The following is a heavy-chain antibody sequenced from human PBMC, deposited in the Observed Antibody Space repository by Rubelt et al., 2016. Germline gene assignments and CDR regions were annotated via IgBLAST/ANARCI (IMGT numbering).Heavy chain of an antibody. J-gene: IGHJ5*02. V-gene: IGHV1-69*01. CDR3: ATGGDFGVVIPNWFDP. CDR2: IIPIFGTA. Sequence: QVQLVQSGAEVKKPGSSVKVSCKASGGTFSSYAISWVRQAPGQGLEWMGGIIPIFGTANYAQKFQGLVTITADESTSTAYMELSSLRSEDTAVYYCATGGDFGVVIPNWFDPWGQGTLVTVSS. D-gene: IGHD3-3*01. CDR1: GGTFSSYA.